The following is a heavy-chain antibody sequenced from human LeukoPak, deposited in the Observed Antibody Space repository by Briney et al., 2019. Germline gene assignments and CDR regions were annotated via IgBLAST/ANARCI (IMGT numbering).Heavy chain of an antibody. J-gene: IGHJ4*02. V-gene: IGHV4-39*07. CDR3: ARVFDS. CDR2: VFYTGKT. CDR1: GGSVSTSDYY. Sequence: TSETLSLTCTVSGGSVSTSDYYWGWIRQSPVKGLEWIGNVFYTGKTNYNPSLRGRATISIDTSKHQISLKLTNVTAADRAVYYCARVFDSWGQGTLVTVSS.